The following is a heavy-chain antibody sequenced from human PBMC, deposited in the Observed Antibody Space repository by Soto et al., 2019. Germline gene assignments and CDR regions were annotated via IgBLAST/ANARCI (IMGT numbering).Heavy chain of an antibody. V-gene: IGHV1-8*01. CDR3: ARNTGATIKWFDP. J-gene: IGHJ5*02. CDR2: MSPNSGNT. D-gene: IGHD1-26*01. CDR1: GYTFTSYD. Sequence: ASVKVSCKASGYTFTSYDINWVRQATGQGLEWMGWMSPNSGNTGYAQKFQGRVTMTRNTSISTAYMELSSLRSEDTAVYYCARNTGATIKWFDPSGQGTQVTVPS.